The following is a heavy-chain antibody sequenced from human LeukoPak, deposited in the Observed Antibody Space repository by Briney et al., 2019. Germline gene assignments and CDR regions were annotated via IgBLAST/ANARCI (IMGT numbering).Heavy chain of an antibody. CDR3: ARDSAGNDY. CDR2: IKQDGSEK. CDR1: GFTFSSYA. J-gene: IGHJ4*02. V-gene: IGHV3-7*01. D-gene: IGHD6-13*01. Sequence: GGSLRLSCAASGFTFSSYAMSWVRQAPGKGLEWVGNIKQDGSEKYYVDSVKGRFTISRDNAKNSLYLQMNSLRAEDTAMYYCARDSAGNDYWGQGTLVTVSS.